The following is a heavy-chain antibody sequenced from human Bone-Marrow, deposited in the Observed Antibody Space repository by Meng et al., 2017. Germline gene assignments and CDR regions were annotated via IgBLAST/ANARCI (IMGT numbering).Heavy chain of an antibody. CDR2: VWYGGGNS. V-gene: IGHV3-33*01. D-gene: IGHD5-24*01. CDR1: GFTFTGYG. J-gene: IGHJ6*02. CDR3: ARSKDPSRNYYYYGMGV. Sequence: GGSLRLSCSASGFTFTGYGIHWVRQAPGKGLEWVALVWYGGGNSYYADSVKGRFTISGDNSKNTLYLQMDSLRADDTAVYYCARSKDPSRNYYYYGMGVWGQGTTVTVSS.